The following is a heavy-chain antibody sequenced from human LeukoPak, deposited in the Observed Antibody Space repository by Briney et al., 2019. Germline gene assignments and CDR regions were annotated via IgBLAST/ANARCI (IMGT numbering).Heavy chain of an antibody. Sequence: PAETLSLTCAVYGGSFSGYYWSWIRQPPGKGLEWIGEINHSGSTNYNPSLKSLVTISVDTSKTQFYLKLSSVTAADTAVYYCARRAVRNYYDSSGYYTYWGQGTLVTVYS. V-gene: IGHV4-34*01. D-gene: IGHD3-22*01. J-gene: IGHJ4*02. CDR2: INHSGST. CDR3: ARRAVRNYYDSSGYYTY. CDR1: GGSFSGYY.